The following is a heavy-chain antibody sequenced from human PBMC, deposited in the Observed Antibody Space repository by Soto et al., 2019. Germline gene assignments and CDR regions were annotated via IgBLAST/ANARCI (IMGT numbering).Heavy chain of an antibody. CDR3: GRGPSPRAPAGGTPYYYAMDV. CDR2: MNPINGAT. J-gene: IGHJ6*02. Sequence: QVQLVQSGAEVKQSGASVKVSCKASGYDFTAYDINWVRQASGQGLEWMGWMNPINGATGSARRFKGRASMPRNTATGTAYLELTSLRSDDSAVYYCGRGPSPRAPAGGTPYYYAMDVWGQGTTVTVAS. D-gene: IGHD6-13*01. CDR1: GYDFTAYD. V-gene: IGHV1-8*02.